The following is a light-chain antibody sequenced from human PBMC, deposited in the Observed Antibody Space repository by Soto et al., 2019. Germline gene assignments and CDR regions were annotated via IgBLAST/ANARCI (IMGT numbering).Light chain of an antibody. J-gene: IGLJ3*02. Sequence: QPVLTQPPSVSGAPGQRVTISCTGSSSNIGAPYDVHWYQQLPGTAPKLLIYGNNNRPLGVPDRFSGSKSGTSASLAITGLHAEDEADYYCQSYDSSLSGWVFGGGTKLTVL. CDR2: GNN. CDR3: QSYDSSLSGWV. CDR1: SSNIGAPYD. V-gene: IGLV1-40*01.